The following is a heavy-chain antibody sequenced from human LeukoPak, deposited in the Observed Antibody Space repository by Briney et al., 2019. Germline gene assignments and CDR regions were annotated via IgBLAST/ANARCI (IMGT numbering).Heavy chain of an antibody. CDR1: GYTFTGYY. CDR2: INPNSGGT. V-gene: IGHV1-2*02. D-gene: IGHD2-2*01. CDR3: ARSGRYCSSNSCRNWFDP. Sequence: ASVKVSCKASGYTFTGYYMHWVRQAPGQGLEWMGWINPNSGGTNYAQKFQGRVTMTRDTSINTAYMELSRLRTDDTAVYYCARSGRYCSSNSCRNWFDPWGQGTLVTVSS. J-gene: IGHJ5*02.